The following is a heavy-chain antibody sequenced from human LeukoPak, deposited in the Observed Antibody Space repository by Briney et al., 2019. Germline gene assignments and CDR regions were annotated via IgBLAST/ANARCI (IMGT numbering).Heavy chain of an antibody. CDR3: AHEKNYDILTGYQEKTQNAFDI. J-gene: IGHJ3*02. CDR2: IYSDVDK. V-gene: IGHV2-5*02. CDR1: GFPLSTRGVG. Sequence: SGPALVNPTQTLRLTFTFSGFPLSTRGVGVGWSRDPQGKSLGCLSHIYSDVDKRYSPSLKSRLTITKDKSKIQVVLTMTNMHPVDTATYYCAHEKNYDILTGYQEKTQNAFDIWGQGTMVTVSS. D-gene: IGHD3-9*01.